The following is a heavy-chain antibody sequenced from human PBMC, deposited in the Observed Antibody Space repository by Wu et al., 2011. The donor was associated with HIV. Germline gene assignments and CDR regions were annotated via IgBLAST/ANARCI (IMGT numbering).Heavy chain of an antibody. D-gene: IGHD3-16*02. Sequence: KKPGSSVKVSCKGLLEAPSAAMLSAGCDRPLDKGLEWSGRDHPYVGAANYAQKFQGRVTITTDESTSTAYMELSSLRSEDTAVYYCARDGSYPQPPDYFDYWGQGTLVTVSS. CDR1: EAPSAAML. J-gene: IGHJ4*02. CDR3: ARDGSYPQPPDYFDY. V-gene: IGHV1-69*05. CDR2: HPYVGAA.